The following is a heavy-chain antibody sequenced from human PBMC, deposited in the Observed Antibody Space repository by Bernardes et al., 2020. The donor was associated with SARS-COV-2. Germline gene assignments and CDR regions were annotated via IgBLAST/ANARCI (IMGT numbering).Heavy chain of an antibody. V-gene: IGHV3-23*01. Sequence: GGSLRLSCAASGFTFTSYAMNWVRQAPGKGLEWVSGISGSGGSTYYADSVKGRFTISRDNSKNTLYLQMNSLRAEDTAVYYCAKESGYSYAPWGQGTLVTVSS. CDR1: GFTFTSYA. CDR3: AKESGYSYAP. J-gene: IGHJ5*02. D-gene: IGHD5-12*01. CDR2: ISGSGGST.